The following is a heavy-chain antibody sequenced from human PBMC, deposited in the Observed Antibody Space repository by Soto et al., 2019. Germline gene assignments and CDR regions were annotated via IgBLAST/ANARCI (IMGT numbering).Heavy chain of an antibody. J-gene: IGHJ6*02. CDR1: GFTFSSYA. CDR2: ISYDGSNK. Sequence: GGSLRLSCAASGFTFSSYAMHWVRQAPGKGLEWVAVISYDGSNKYYADSVKGRFTISRDNSKNTLYLQMNSLRAEETAVYYCAIVGNYYYYGMDVWGQGTTVTVSS. V-gene: IGHV3-30-3*01. CDR3: AIVGNYYYYGMDV.